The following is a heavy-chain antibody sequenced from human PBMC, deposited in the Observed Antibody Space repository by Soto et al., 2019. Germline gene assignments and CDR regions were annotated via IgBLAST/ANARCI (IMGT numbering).Heavy chain of an antibody. CDR1: GFTFSSYA. CDR2: ISYDGSNK. Sequence: QVQLVESGGGVVQPGRSLRLSCAASGFTFSSYAMHWVHQAPGKGLEWVAVISYDGSNKYYADSVKGRFTISRDNSKNTLYLQMNSLGAEDTAVYYCERHRTTVVTPGIYYYGMAVWGQGTTVPVSS. V-gene: IGHV3-30-3*01. CDR3: ERHRTTVVTPGIYYYGMAV. D-gene: IGHD4-17*01. J-gene: IGHJ6*02.